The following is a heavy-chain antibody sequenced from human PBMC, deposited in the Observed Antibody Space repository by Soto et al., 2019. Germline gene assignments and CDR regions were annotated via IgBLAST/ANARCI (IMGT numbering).Heavy chain of an antibody. CDR2: ISSSSSTI. J-gene: IGHJ4*01. CDR1: GFTFRSYT. CDR3: ARDRYERYFDSSGYYFDY. V-gene: IGHV3-48*02. Sequence: GGSLRLSCAASGFTFRSYTMNWVRQAPGKGVEWVSYISSSSSTIYYSDSGKGRFTISKDNAKNSLYLQMNSLRDEDTAVYFCARDRYERYFDSSGYYFDYWGQGTLVTVSS. D-gene: IGHD3-22*01.